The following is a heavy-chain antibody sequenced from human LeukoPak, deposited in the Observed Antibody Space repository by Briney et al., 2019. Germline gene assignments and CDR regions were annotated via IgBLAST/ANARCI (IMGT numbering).Heavy chain of an antibody. V-gene: IGHV4-59*01. CDR2: IYYSGST. J-gene: IGHJ3*02. Sequence: SETLSLTCTVSGGSISNYYWSWIRQPPGKGLEWIGYIYYSGSTNYNPSLKSRVTISVDTSKNQFSLKLSSVTAADTAVYYCARDLRVLTGYHDAFDIWGQGTMVTVSS. CDR1: GGSISNYY. CDR3: ARDLRVLTGYHDAFDI. D-gene: IGHD3-9*01.